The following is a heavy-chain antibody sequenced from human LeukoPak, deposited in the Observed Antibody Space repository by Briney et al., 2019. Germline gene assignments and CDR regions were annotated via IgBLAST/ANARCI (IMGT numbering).Heavy chain of an antibody. CDR3: ARDFRIAARP. Sequence: GGSLRLSCAASGFTYSSYSMNWVRQAPGKGLEWVSSISSSSSYIYYADSVKGRFTISRDNAKNSLYLQMNSLRAEDTAVYYCARDFRIAARPWGQGTLVTVSS. D-gene: IGHD6-6*01. CDR2: ISSSSSYI. V-gene: IGHV3-21*01. CDR1: GFTYSSYS. J-gene: IGHJ4*02.